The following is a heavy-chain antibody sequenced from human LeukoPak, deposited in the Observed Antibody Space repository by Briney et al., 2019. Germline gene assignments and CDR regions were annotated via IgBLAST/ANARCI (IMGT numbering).Heavy chain of an antibody. CDR3: ARIGNYYDSSGYYYAY. CDR1: GYTFTSYY. CDR2: INPSGGST. J-gene: IGHJ4*02. V-gene: IGHV1-46*01. Sequence: APVKVSCKASGYTFTSYYMHWVRQAPGQGLEWMGIINPSGGSTSYAQKFQGRVTMTRDTSTSTVYMELSSLRSEDTAVYYCARIGNYYDSSGYYYAYWGQGTLVTVSS. D-gene: IGHD3-22*01.